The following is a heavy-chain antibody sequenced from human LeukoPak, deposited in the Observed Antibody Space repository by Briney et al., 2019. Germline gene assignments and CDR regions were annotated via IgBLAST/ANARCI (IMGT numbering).Heavy chain of an antibody. CDR1: GFTFSNYA. V-gene: IGHV3-23*01. J-gene: IGHJ4*02. CDR3: AKEGPSYCSSTSCYASDFDY. CDR2: ISGSGDNT. Sequence: GGSLRLSCAASGFTFSNYAMSWVRQAPGKGLEWVSAISGSGDNTYYADSVKGRFTISRDNSKNTLYLQMNSLRAEDTAVYYCAKEGPSYCSSTSCYASDFDYWGQGTLVTVSS. D-gene: IGHD2-2*01.